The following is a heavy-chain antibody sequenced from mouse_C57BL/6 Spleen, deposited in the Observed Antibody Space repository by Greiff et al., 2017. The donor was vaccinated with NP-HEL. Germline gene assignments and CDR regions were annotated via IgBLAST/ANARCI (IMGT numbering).Heavy chain of an antibody. CDR2: IYPGSGST. CDR3: ARGIYYDYDYYAMDY. J-gene: IGHJ4*01. Sequence: VQLQQPGAELVKPGASVKMSCKASGYTFTSYWITWVKQRPGQGLEWIGDIYPGSGSTNYNEKFKSKATLTVDTSSSTAYMQLSSLTSEDSAVYYCARGIYYDYDYYAMDYWGQGTSVTVSS. V-gene: IGHV1-55*01. CDR1: GYTFTSYW. D-gene: IGHD2-4*01.